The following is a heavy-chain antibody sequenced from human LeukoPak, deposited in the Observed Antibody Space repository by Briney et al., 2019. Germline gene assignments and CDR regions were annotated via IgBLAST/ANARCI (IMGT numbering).Heavy chain of an antibody. CDR2: IYSGGTT. Sequence: SENLSLTCAVSGGSISSDSYYWGWIRQPPGKGLEWIGSIYSGGTTYYNPSLKSRVTISVDTSKNQFSLKLTSVTAADAAAYYCARHSRNCSGGYCYLYYWGQGTQVTVSS. CDR1: GGSISSDSYY. CDR3: ARHSRNCSGGYCYLYY. J-gene: IGHJ4*02. V-gene: IGHV4-39*01. D-gene: IGHD2-15*01.